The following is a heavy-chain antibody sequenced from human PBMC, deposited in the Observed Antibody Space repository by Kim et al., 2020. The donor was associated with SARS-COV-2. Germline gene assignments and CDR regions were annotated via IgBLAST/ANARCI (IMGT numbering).Heavy chain of an antibody. CDR3: ANGDYGGYRWFDP. Sequence: GGSLRLSCAASGFTFSSYAMSWVRQAPGKGLEWVSAISGSGGSTSYADSVTGRFTISRDNSKNTLYLQMNSLRAEDTAVYYCANGDYGGYRWFDPWGQGTLVTVSS. D-gene: IGHD4-17*01. CDR1: GFTFSSYA. J-gene: IGHJ5*02. CDR2: ISGSGGST. V-gene: IGHV3-23*01.